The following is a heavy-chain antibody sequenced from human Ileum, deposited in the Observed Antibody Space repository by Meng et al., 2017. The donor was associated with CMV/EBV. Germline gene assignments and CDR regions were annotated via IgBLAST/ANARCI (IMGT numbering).Heavy chain of an antibody. Sequence: ITLKESCPQPVKSTPTLTLTCSFFGFSVTTRGVGVGWIRQPKGKALEWLALIYWDDDKRYSPSLRNRLTITKDTSKNQVVLTMTNMDPVDTGTYYCAHSFYDFWSGSYSGAYFDYWGQGTLVTVSS. V-gene: IGHV2-5*02. CDR3: AHSFYDFWSGSYSGAYFDY. J-gene: IGHJ4*02. CDR2: IYWDDDK. CDR1: GFSVTTRGVG. D-gene: IGHD3-3*01.